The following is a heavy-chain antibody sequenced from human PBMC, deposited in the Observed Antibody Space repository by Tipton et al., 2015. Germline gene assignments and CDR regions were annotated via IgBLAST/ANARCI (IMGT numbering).Heavy chain of an antibody. CDR2: IYTGGRT. J-gene: IGHJ2*01. CDR1: GGSVIRNSHY. CDR3: ARDRYYHSRGMDYWYFDL. D-gene: IGHD3-22*01. Sequence: TLSLTCTVSGGSVIRNSHYWSWIRQPPGKGLEWIGRIYTGGRTNYNPSLKSRVTMSVDTSKNQFSLKLSSVTAADTAVYYCARDRYYHSRGMDYWYFDLWGRGTLVTVSS. V-gene: IGHV4-61*02.